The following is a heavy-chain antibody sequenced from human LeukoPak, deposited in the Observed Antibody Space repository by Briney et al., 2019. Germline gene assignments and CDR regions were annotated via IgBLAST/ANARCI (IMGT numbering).Heavy chain of an antibody. CDR1: GFTFSSYW. D-gene: IGHD3-10*01. CDR2: INTNGSPT. V-gene: IGHV3-74*01. CDR3: AGDLISGSGSLGY. J-gene: IGHJ4*02. Sequence: PGGSLRLSCAASGFTFSSYWMHWVRQAPGKGLVWVARINTNGSPTQYADSVTGRFTISRDNAKTTLYLQMNSLRDEDTAVYYCAGDLISGSGSLGYWGQGTLVTVSP.